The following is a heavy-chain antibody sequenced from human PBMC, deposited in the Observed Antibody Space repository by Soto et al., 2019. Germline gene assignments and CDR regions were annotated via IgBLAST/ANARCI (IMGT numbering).Heavy chain of an antibody. CDR3: ARQRYYYGSGTFYY. D-gene: IGHD3-10*01. CDR2: IYTSGST. J-gene: IGHJ4*02. CDR1: GGSIGSYY. Sequence: SETLSLTCTVSGGSIGSYYWSWIRQPAGDGLEWLGRIYTSGSTNYNPSLKSRVSMSVDTSKIQFSLKLSSVTAADTAVYYCARQRYYYGSGTFYYWGQGTLVTVSS. V-gene: IGHV4-4*07.